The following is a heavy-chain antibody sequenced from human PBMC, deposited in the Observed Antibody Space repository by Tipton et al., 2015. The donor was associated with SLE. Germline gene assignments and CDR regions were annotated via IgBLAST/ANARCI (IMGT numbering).Heavy chain of an antibody. D-gene: IGHD5-12*01. V-gene: IGHV4-59*12. CDR1: GGSISSYY. Sequence: TLSLTCTVSGGSISSYYWSWIRQPPGKGLEWIGYIYYIGSTNYHPSLKSRVTISVDTSKNQFSLKLSSVTAADTAVYYCVRDVDIVATMGHSRAFDIWGQGTMVTVSS. CDR3: VRDVDIVATMGHSRAFDI. CDR2: IYYIGST. J-gene: IGHJ3*02.